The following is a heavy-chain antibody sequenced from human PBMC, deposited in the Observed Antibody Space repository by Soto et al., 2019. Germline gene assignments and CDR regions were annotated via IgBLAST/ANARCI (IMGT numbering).Heavy chain of an antibody. D-gene: IGHD3-9*01. CDR3: ARVEDYDLLTGNYRGAGRFDP. J-gene: IGHJ5*02. V-gene: IGHV4-59*01. CDR1: GDSISNNY. CDR2: IFHSGST. Sequence: SETLSLTCTVSGDSISNNYWSWIRQPPGKGLEWIGYIFHSGSTNYNPSLQNRLTISIDTSKNQFSLKLTSVTAADTAVYYCARVEDYDLLTGNYRGAGRFDPWGQGTLVT.